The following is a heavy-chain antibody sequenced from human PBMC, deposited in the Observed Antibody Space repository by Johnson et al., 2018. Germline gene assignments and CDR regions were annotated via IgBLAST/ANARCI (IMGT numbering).Heavy chain of an antibody. V-gene: IGHV1-69*12. D-gene: IGHD5-18*01. CDR2: IISFFGRT. CDR3: AKEGSYSYGWGGDHYYGMDV. Sequence: QVQLVQSGAEVKKPGSSVKVSCKVSGGTFSKYAISWVRQAPGQGLEWLGGIISFFGRTHYAQNFQGRVTITADESTSTAYMEMSSLRSEDTALYFCAKEGSYSYGWGGDHYYGMDVWGQGTTVTVSS. CDR1: GGTFSKYA. J-gene: IGHJ6*02.